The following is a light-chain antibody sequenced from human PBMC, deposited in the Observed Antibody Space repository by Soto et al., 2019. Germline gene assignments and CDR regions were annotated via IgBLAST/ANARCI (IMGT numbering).Light chain of an antibody. CDR1: QSVSSNY. CDR3: QQYHSSRPWT. V-gene: IGKV3-20*01. J-gene: IGKJ1*01. Sequence: EIVLTQSPGTLSLSPGERATLSCRASQSVSSNYLAWYQQKPGQAPRLLIYGASSRATGIPDRFSGSGSGTDFTLTISRLEPEDFALYYCQQYHSSRPWTFGQGTKVEIK. CDR2: GAS.